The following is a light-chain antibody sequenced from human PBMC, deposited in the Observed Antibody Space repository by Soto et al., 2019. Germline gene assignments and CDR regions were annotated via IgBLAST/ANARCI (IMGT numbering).Light chain of an antibody. CDR2: DVS. CDR1: QSISSW. J-gene: IGKJ4*01. Sequence: DIQMTQSPSTLSASVGDRVTITCRASQSISSWLAWYQQKPGKAPKLLIFDVSNLESGVPSRFSGSGSGTDFTLTISSLQPEDSATYYCQQAGSFGGGTKVDI. CDR3: QQAGS. V-gene: IGKV1-5*01.